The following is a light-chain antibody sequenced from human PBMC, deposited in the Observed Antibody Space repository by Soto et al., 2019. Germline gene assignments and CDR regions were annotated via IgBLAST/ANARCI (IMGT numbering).Light chain of an antibody. CDR3: KQYSSSPSP. J-gene: IGKJ3*01. V-gene: IGKV3-20*01. CDR1: HSVGTY. CDR2: GAS. Sequence: EIVLTQSPATLSLSPGERATLSCRAAHSVGTYLAWYQQKPGQAPRLLIYGASSRATGIPDRFSGSGSGTDFTLTISRLEPEDFAVYYCKQYSSSPSPFGPGPKSDIK.